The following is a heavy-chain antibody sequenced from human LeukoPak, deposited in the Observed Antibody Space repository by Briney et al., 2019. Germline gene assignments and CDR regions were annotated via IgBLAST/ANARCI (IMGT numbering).Heavy chain of an antibody. V-gene: IGHV3-23*01. CDR3: ANAFPDYDSSGYYSRGFDY. D-gene: IGHD3-22*01. Sequence: GGSLRLSCAASGFTFSSYAMNWVRQAPGKGLEWVSAISGAGGRTYYADSVKGRFTISRDNSKNMVYMQMNSLRAEDTALYYCANAFPDYDSSGYYSRGFDYWGQGTLVTVSS. CDR1: GFTFSSYA. J-gene: IGHJ4*02. CDR2: ISGAGGRT.